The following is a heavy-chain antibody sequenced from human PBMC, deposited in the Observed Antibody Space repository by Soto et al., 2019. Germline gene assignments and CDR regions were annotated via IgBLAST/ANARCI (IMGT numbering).Heavy chain of an antibody. Sequence: SETLSLTCTVSGGSISSGDYYWSWIRQPPGKGLEWIGYIYYSGSTYYNPSLKSRVTISVDTSKNQFSLKLSSVTAADTAVYYCARGGGDYYDSSGYPDYWGQGTLVTVS. CDR1: GGSISSGDYY. V-gene: IGHV4-30-4*01. CDR2: IYYSGST. CDR3: ARGGGDYYDSSGYPDY. D-gene: IGHD3-22*01. J-gene: IGHJ4*02.